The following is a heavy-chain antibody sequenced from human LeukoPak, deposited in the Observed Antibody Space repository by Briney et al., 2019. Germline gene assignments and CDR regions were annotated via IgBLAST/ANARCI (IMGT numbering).Heavy chain of an antibody. CDR2: IYHSGST. J-gene: IGHJ3*02. Sequence: SETLSLTCTVSGGSISSGGYYWSWIRQPPGKGLEWIGYIYHSGSTYYNPSLKSRVTISVDRSKNQFSLKLSSVTAADTAVYYCARVGYCSSTSCYWVDAFDIWGQGTMVTVSS. D-gene: IGHD2-2*01. CDR1: GGSISSGGYY. V-gene: IGHV4-30-2*01. CDR3: ARVGYCSSTSCYWVDAFDI.